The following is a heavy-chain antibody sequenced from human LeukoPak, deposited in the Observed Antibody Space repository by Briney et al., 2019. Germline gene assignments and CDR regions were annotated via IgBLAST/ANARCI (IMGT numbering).Heavy chain of an antibody. CDR2: IWYDGSNK. V-gene: IGHV3-33*01. CDR1: GFTFSSYG. CDR3: ARDFGLYGMDV. Sequence: GGSLRLSCAASGFTFSSYGMHWVRQAPGKGLEWVAVIWYDGSNKYYADSVKGRFTISRDNSKNTLYLQMNSLRAEDTAAYYCARDFGLYGMDVWGQGTTVTVSS. D-gene: IGHD3-10*01. J-gene: IGHJ6*02.